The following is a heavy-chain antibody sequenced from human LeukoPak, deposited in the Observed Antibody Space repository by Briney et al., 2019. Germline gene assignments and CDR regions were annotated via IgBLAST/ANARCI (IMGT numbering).Heavy chain of an antibody. CDR2: INSDGSST. V-gene: IGHV3-74*01. CDR1: GFTFSNYW. Sequence: PGGSLRLSCEASGFTFSNYWMHWVRQAPGKGLVWVSRINSDGSSTSYADSVKGRFTISRDNAKNTLYLQMNSLRVEDTAVYYCAREESDGFDIWGQGTMVTVSS. J-gene: IGHJ3*02. CDR3: AREESDGFDI.